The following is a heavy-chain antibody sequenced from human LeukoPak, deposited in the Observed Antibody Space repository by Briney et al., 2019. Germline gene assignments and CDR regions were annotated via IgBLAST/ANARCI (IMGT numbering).Heavy chain of an antibody. D-gene: IGHD5-12*01. CDR2: IYYSGST. CDR1: GGSISSHY. J-gene: IGHJ4*02. Sequence: NPSETLSLTCTVSGGSISSHYWSWIRQPPGKGLEWIGYIYYSGSTTYNPSLKSRVTISIDTSKNQFSLKLSSVTAADTAVYYCARHIRPWIYDNWGQGTLVTVSS. CDR3: ARHIRPWIYDN. V-gene: IGHV4-59*08.